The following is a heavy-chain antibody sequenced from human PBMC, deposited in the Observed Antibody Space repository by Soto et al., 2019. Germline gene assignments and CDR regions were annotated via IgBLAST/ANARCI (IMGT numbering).Heavy chain of an antibody. CDR3: ARRYSSSSDY. J-gene: IGHJ4*02. CDR2: MFYSVIT. D-gene: IGHD6-13*01. CDR1: CGSISSYY. V-gene: IGHV4-59*08. Sequence: PSETLSLTRTVSCGSISSYYRSWIRQPPGNGLDWIGYMFYSVITNXXPCLKSRXXISVDTSKNQXSLKLXCVTAAYTAVYYCARRYSSSSDYWGQETLVTLSS.